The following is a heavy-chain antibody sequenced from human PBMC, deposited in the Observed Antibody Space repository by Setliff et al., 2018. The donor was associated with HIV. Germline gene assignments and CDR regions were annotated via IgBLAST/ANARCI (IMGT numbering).Heavy chain of an antibody. CDR2: IYHSGST. Sequence: SETLSLTCAVSDYSINSGYYWGWIRQPPGKGLEWIGSIYHSGSTYYNPSLKSRVTISVDTSKNQFSLKLSSVTAADTAVYYCARRGSGGMLFDYWGQGTLVTVSS. J-gene: IGHJ4*02. V-gene: IGHV4-38-2*01. CDR1: DYSINSGYY. D-gene: IGHD6-19*01. CDR3: ARRGSGGMLFDY.